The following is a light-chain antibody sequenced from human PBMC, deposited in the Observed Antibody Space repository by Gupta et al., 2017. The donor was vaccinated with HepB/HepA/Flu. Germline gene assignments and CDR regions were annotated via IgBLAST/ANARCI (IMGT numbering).Light chain of an antibody. CDR2: DAS. CDR1: QSIGNS. V-gene: IGKV3-11*01. J-gene: IGKJ4*01. Sequence: ETVLTQSPVALSLSPGETATLSCRASQSIGNSLAWYQQKPGQAPRLLIYDASNRATGVTARFSGSGDGADFXLTISSXEPEDFAVYYCQQRSGGTPAITFGXGTKV. CDR3: QQRSGGTPAIT.